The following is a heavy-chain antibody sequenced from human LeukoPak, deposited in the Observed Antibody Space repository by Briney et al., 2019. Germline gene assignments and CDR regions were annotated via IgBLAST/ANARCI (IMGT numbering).Heavy chain of an antibody. CDR2: IKQNGREK. CDR1: RFTFSSYW. D-gene: IGHD4-17*01. Sequence: PGGSLRLSCAASRFTFSSYWMSWVRQAPGKGLEGVANIKQNGREKYYVDSVKGRFTISRDNAKNSLYLQMNSLRVEDTAVYYCARSGDTVTTRYYYMDVWGKGTTVTVSS. V-gene: IGHV3-7*01. CDR3: ARSGDTVTTRYYYMDV. J-gene: IGHJ6*03.